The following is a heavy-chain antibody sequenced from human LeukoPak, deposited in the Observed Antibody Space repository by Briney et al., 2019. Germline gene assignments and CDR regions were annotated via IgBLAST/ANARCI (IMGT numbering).Heavy chain of an antibody. V-gene: IGHV3-20*04. J-gene: IGHJ4*02. CDR3: ARDTAAAEIWYYFDY. D-gene: IGHD6-13*01. Sequence: GGSLRLSCAASGFTFDDYGMSWVRQAPGKGLECVSGINWNGGSTGYADSVKGRFTISRDNAKNSLYLQMNSLGAEDTALYYCARDTAAAEIWYYFDYWGQGTLVTVSS. CDR1: GFTFDDYG. CDR2: INWNGGST.